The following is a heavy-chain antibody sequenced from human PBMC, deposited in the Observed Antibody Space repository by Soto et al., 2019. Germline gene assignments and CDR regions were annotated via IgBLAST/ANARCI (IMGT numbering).Heavy chain of an antibody. V-gene: IGHV3-21*01. Sequence: GSLRLSCAASGFTFSRYSMNWVRQAPGKGLEWVSSISSSSSYIYYADSVKGRFTISRDNAKNSLYLQMNSLRAEDTAVYYCARGQTGGRQQLALDYWGQGTLVTVSS. D-gene: IGHD6-13*01. CDR1: GFTFSRYS. J-gene: IGHJ4*02. CDR3: ARGQTGGRQQLALDY. CDR2: ISSSSSYI.